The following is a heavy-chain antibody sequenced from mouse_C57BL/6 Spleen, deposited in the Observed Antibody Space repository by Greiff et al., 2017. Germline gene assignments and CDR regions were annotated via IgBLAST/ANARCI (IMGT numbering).Heavy chain of an antibody. D-gene: IGHD2-4*01. J-gene: IGHJ2*01. CDR3: AREAVGYDYDDY. Sequence: QVQLQQPGAELVRPGSSVKLSCKASGYTFTSYWMDWVKQRPGQGLEWIGNIYPSDSETHYNQKFKDKAILTVEKSSRTAYQQLSSLTSEDSAVYYWAREAVGYDYDDYWGQCTTLTVSS. CDR1: GYTFTSYW. V-gene: IGHV1-61*01. CDR2: IYPSDSET.